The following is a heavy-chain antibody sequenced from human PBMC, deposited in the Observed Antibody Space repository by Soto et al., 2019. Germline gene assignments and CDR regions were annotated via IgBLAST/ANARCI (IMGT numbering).Heavy chain of an antibody. CDR2: ISYDGSNQ. J-gene: IGHJ4*02. V-gene: IGHV3-30-3*01. CDR3: ARVMDSRSWYYFAY. Sequence: QVQLVESGGGVVQPGRSLRLSCAASGFTFSSYAMHWVRQAPGKGLARVAVISYDGSNQYYADSVKGRFTISRDNSKNTLYLQMNSLRAEDTAVYYCARVMDSRSWYYFAYWGQGPLVTVSS. D-gene: IGHD6-13*01. CDR1: GFTFSSYA.